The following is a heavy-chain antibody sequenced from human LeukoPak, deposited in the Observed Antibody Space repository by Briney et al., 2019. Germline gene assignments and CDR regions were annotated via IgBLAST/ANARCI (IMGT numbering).Heavy chain of an antibody. D-gene: IGHD1-26*01. CDR2: IGPNDGGT. CDR1: GYTFTGHF. J-gene: IGHJ5*02. CDR3: ARGSDSGTPRWFDP. V-gene: IGHV1-2*06. Sequence: ASVTVSCTASGYTFTGHFIQWVRQAPGQGPEWMGRIGPNDGGTNYAQKFQGRVTMTRDTSISTAYMKLSSLRSDDTAVYYCARGSDSGTPRWFDPWGQGTLVTV.